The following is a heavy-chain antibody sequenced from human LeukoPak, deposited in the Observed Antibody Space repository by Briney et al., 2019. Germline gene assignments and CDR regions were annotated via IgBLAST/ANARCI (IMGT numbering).Heavy chain of an antibody. CDR1: GYTFTSYD. V-gene: IGHV1-2*02. CDR3: AREEREYGSGSYYEPYYYYYGMDV. Sequence: GASVKVSCKASGYTFTSYDINWVRQATGQGLEWMGWINPNSGGTNYAQKFQGRVTMTRDTSISTAYMELSRLRADDTAVYYCAREEREYGSGSYYEPYYYYYGMDVWGQGTTVTVSS. CDR2: INPNSGGT. J-gene: IGHJ6*02. D-gene: IGHD3-10*01.